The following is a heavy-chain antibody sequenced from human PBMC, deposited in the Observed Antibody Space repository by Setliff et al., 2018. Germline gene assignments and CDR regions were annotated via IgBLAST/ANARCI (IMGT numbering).Heavy chain of an antibody. CDR2: INHYGST. CDR3: ARDNTIVGATDY. CDR1: DGSFSDYY. J-gene: IGHJ4*02. V-gene: IGHV4-34*01. Sequence: SETLSLTCAVYDGSFSDYYWSWIRQPPGKGLEWIGEINHYGSTNYKSSLRSRVTISLDTSENQFSLKLTSVTAADTAVYYCARDNTIVGATDYWGQGALVTVSS. D-gene: IGHD1-26*01.